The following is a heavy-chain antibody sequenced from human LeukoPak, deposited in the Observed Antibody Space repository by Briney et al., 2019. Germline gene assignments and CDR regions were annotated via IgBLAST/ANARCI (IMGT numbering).Heavy chain of an antibody. V-gene: IGHV4-59*01. Sequence: PSETLSLTCAVYGGSFSGYYWSWIRQPPGKGLEWIGYIYYSGSTNYNPSLKSRVTISVDTSKNQFSLKLSSVTAADTAVYYCARVSGYSYGPYFDYWGQGTLVTVSS. D-gene: IGHD5-18*01. CDR1: GGSFSGYY. CDR3: ARVSGYSYGPYFDY. CDR2: IYYSGST. J-gene: IGHJ4*02.